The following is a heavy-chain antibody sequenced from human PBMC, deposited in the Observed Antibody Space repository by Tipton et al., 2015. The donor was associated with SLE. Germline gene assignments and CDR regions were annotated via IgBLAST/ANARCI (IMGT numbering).Heavy chain of an antibody. CDR3: ARADYDDQFFFVI. D-gene: IGHD4-17*01. V-gene: IGHV3-21*03. CDR2: ISSSRSYI. J-gene: IGHJ4*02. CDR1: GFSFNSYS. Sequence: SLRLSCAASGFSFNSYSMNWVRQAPGKGLEWVSSISSSRSYIYYADAVKGRFTISRDNANKLLYLQMNRLRADDTAVYYCARADYDDQFFFVIWGQGTPVTVSS.